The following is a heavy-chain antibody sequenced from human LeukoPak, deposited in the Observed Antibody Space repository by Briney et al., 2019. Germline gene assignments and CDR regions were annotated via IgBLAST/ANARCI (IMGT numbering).Heavy chain of an antibody. J-gene: IGHJ4*02. CDR3: ARGISSGWSRAVGY. CDR1: GGSVSSGSYY. V-gene: IGHV4-61*01. Sequence: PSETLSLTCTVSGGSVSSGSYYWSWIRQPPGKGLEWIGYIYYSGSTNYNPSFKSRVTISVDTSKNQFSLKLSSVTAADTAVYYCARGISSGWSRAVGYWGQGTLVTVSS. D-gene: IGHD6-19*01. CDR2: IYYSGST.